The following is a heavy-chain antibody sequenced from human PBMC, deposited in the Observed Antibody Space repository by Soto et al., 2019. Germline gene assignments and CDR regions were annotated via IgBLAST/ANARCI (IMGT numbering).Heavy chain of an antibody. CDR3: TRERPSPAMIFAALDI. Sequence: SVKVSCKASGGISSYSISWVRQAPGQGLEWMGRIMSMHSITTYAEKFQGRLMITADTSTSTAYMELSSLRSEDTAVYYCTRERPSPAMIFAALDIWGQGTMVTVSS. D-gene: IGHD5-18*01. J-gene: IGHJ3*02. CDR2: IMSMHSIT. V-gene: IGHV1-69*04. CDR1: GGISSYS.